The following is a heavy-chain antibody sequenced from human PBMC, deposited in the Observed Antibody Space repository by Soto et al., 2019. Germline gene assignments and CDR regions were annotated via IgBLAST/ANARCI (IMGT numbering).Heavy chain of an antibody. J-gene: IGHJ6*02. V-gene: IGHV4-39*01. D-gene: IGHD2-15*01. Sequence: SETLSLTCTVSGGSSVSSSSYYWGWIRQPPGKGLEWIGSIYYTGNTFYSTSFRSRLTISVDTSKSQFSLKLRSVTAADTATYYCASEVSSTDGMDVWGQGTTVTVSS. CDR2: IYYTGNT. CDR3: ASEVSSTDGMDV. CDR1: GGSSVSSSSYY.